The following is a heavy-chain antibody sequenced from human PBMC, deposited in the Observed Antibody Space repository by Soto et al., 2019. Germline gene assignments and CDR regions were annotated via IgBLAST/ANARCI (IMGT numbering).Heavy chain of an antibody. D-gene: IGHD5-18*01. Sequence: ASVKVSCKVSGYTLTELSMHWVRQAPGKGLEWMGGFDPEDGETIYAQKFQGRVTMTEDTFTDTAYMELSSLRSEDTAVYYCAIMIRLYLHLGAFDIWGQGTMVTVSS. CDR2: FDPEDGET. CDR3: AIMIRLYLHLGAFDI. V-gene: IGHV1-24*01. J-gene: IGHJ3*02. CDR1: GYTLTELS.